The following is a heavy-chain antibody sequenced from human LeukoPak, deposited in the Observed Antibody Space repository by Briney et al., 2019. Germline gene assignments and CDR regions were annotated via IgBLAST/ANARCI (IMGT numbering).Heavy chain of an antibody. CDR1: GGSFSGYY. D-gene: IGHD1-7*01. J-gene: IGHJ4*02. V-gene: IGHV4-34*01. Sequence: SETLSLTCAVYGGSFSGYYWSCIRQPPRKGLEWIGEINPSGSTNYTPSLKSRVTISVDTSKNQSSLKLSSVTAADTAVYYCARELELLYLVYFDYWRQGTLVTVSS. CDR3: ARELELLYLVYFDY. CDR2: INPSGST.